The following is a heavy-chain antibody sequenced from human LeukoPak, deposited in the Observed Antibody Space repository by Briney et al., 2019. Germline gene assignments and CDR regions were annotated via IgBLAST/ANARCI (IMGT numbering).Heavy chain of an antibody. J-gene: IGHJ4*02. Sequence: GESLKISCKASGYSFTSYWIGWVRQMPGKGLEWIGIIYPGDSDTRYSPSFQGQVTISADKSISTAYMQWSSLKASDTAMYYCARVIIWFGELGEFDYWGQGTLVTVSS. CDR1: GYSFTSYW. V-gene: IGHV5-51*01. CDR3: ARVIIWFGELGEFDY. D-gene: IGHD3-10*01. CDR2: IYPGDSDT.